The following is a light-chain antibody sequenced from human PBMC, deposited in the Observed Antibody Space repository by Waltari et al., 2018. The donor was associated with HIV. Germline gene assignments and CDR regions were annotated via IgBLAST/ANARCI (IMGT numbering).Light chain of an antibody. Sequence: QSVLTQPPSVSGAPGQRVTISCTGSSSNIGASYAVHWYQQLPGTAPKLLIYDNNNRPSGVPDRFSGSKSGTSASMAITGLQAEDEADYYCQSYDSRLGVLFGGGTKLTVL. J-gene: IGLJ2*01. CDR3: QSYDSRLGVL. CDR1: SSNIGASYA. CDR2: DNN. V-gene: IGLV1-40*01.